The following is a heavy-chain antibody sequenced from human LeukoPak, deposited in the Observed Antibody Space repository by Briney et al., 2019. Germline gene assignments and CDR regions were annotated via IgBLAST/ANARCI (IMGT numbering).Heavy chain of an antibody. D-gene: IGHD2-21*01. CDR1: GGSFSGYY. CDR2: INHSGST. J-gene: IGHJ3*02. CDR3: ARGLAYTKVAFDI. V-gene: IGHV4-34*01. Sequence: SETLSLTCAVYGGSFSGYYWSWIRQPPGKGLEWIGEINHSGSTNYNPSLKSRVTISVDTSKNLFSLKLSSVTAADTAVYYCARGLAYTKVAFDIWGQGTMVTVSS.